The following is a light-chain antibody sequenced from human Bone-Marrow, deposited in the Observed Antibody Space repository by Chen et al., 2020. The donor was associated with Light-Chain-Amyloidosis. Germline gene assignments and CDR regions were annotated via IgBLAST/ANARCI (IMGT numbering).Light chain of an antibody. CDR2: EVT. CDR1: SSDVGGDNH. V-gene: IGLV2-14*01. J-gene: IGLJ1*01. Sequence: QSALTQPASLSGSPGQSITIPCTGTSSDVGGDNHVSWYQQHPDKAPKLMISEVTNRPSWVPDRFAGSKSDKMASLTISGLQTEDEAGYFCSSYTITNTLVFGSGTRVTVL. CDR3: SSYTITNTLV.